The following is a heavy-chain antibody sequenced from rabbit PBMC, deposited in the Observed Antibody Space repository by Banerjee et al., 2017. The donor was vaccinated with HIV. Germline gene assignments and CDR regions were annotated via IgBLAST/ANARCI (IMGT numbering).Heavy chain of an antibody. CDR1: GFDFSSDA. D-gene: IGHD7-1*01. CDR2: IYNGDGST. V-gene: IGHV1S47*01. Sequence: QEQLVESGGGLVQPEGSLTLTCKASGFDFSSDAMCWVRQAPGKRPDWIACIYNGDGSTYYASWAKGRFSISKTSSTTVTLQMTSLTAADTATYFCARDHYPGYSDDGYASFNLWGPGPLVTVS. CDR3: ARDHYPGYSDDGYASFNL. J-gene: IGHJ4*01.